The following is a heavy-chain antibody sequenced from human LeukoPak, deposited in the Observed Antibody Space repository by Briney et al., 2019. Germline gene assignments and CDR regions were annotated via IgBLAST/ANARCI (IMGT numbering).Heavy chain of an antibody. CDR3: ARHYRHYDILTGYYMGNGFDP. CDR1: GGSFTGSY. J-gene: IGHJ5*02. D-gene: IGHD3-9*01. CDR2: INHGGST. V-gene: IGHV4-34*01. Sequence: SETLSLTCTVYGGSFTGSYWSWIRQPPGKGLEWIGEINHGGSTNYNPSLKSRVTISIDPSKNQLSMNLRSVTAAEAAVYHCARHYRHYDILTGYYMGNGFDPWGQGTLVTVSS.